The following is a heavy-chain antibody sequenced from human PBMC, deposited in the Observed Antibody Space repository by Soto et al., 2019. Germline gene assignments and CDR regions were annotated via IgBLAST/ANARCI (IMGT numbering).Heavy chain of an antibody. D-gene: IGHD6-19*01. Sequence: EVQLVESGGGLVQPGGSLRLSCEASGFTFSNYWMSWIRQAPGKGLEWVANIRQDGSQKYLVDSVTGRFTISRDNAKNSPYLQINGLRPEDTAVYYCLRDGSSGCHFDSWGQGTLVTVAS. CDR1: GFTFSNYW. CDR3: LRDGSSGCHFDS. CDR2: IRQDGSQK. V-gene: IGHV3-7*01. J-gene: IGHJ4*02.